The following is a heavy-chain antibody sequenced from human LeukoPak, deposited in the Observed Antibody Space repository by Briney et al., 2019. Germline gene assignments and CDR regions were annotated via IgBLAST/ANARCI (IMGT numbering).Heavy chain of an antibody. Sequence: GGSLRLSCAASGFTFSGYAMTWVRQAPGKGLEWVANIKQDGSEQYYVDSVRGRFTISRDNAKNSLYLQMNSLRAEDTAIYYCARESAGGPDYWGQGTLVTVSS. V-gene: IGHV3-7*05. D-gene: IGHD6-19*01. CDR3: ARESAGGPDY. CDR2: IKQDGSEQ. J-gene: IGHJ4*02. CDR1: GFTFSGYA.